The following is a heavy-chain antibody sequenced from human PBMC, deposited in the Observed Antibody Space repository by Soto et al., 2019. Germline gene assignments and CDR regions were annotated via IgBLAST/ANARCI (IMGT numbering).Heavy chain of an antibody. CDR3: AKGLLRSPHSSGPRVLFDY. J-gene: IGHJ4*02. V-gene: IGHV3-30*18. D-gene: IGHD3-22*01. Sequence: GSLRLSCAASGFTFSSYDMNWLRQAPGKGLDWVAFISYDGNNKYYADSVTGRFTISRDNSKNTLYLQMNSLRAEDTAVYYCAKGLLRSPHSSGPRVLFDYWGQGTLVTVSS. CDR2: ISYDGNNK. CDR1: GFTFSSYD.